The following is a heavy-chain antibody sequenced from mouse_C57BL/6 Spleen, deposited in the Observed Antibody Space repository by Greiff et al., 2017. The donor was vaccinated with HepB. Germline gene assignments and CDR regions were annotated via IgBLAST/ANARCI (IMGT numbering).Heavy chain of an antibody. J-gene: IGHJ2*01. Sequence: VKLMESGPELVKPGASVKISCKASGYAFSSSWMNWVKQRPGKGLEWIGRIYPGDGDTNYNGKVKGQATLTADKSSSTAYMQLSSLTSEDSAVYFCARCIYDGDGYFDYWGQGTTLTVSS. V-gene: IGHV1-82*01. CDR2: IYPGDGDT. CDR3: ARCIYDGDGYFDY. CDR1: GYAFSSSW. D-gene: IGHD2-3*01.